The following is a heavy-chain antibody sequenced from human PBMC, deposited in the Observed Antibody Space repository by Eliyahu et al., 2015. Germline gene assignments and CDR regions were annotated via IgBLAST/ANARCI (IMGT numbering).Heavy chain of an antibody. J-gene: IGHJ4*02. CDR2: ITNSAGTT. Sequence: GLVQPGGSLRLSCAASGFTFSSYTMTWVRQAPGKGLEWVSAITNSAGTTNYADSVRGRFTISRDNSKNTLYLQMNSLRAEDTAVYYCAKDANKLFDYWGQGTLVTVSS. D-gene: IGHD2/OR15-2a*01. V-gene: IGHV3-23*01. CDR1: GFTFSSYT. CDR3: AKDANKLFDY.